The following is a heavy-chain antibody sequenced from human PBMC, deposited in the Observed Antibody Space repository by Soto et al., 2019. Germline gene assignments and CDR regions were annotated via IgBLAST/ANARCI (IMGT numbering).Heavy chain of an antibody. Sequence: QVQLVESGGGGVQPGTSLRHSCAASRLTFSAHDMHWVRQAPGKGLEWVALIWSDGSRGFYADSVKGRFTISRDNFKNTLYLQMNSLGAEYADVYYCAAEPKGGAYDMDVWGQAPTVTVSS. J-gene: IGHJ6*01. CDR2: IWSDGSRG. V-gene: IGHV3-33*01. CDR3: AAEPKGGAYDMDV. CDR1: RLTFSAHD. D-gene: IGHD1-26*01.